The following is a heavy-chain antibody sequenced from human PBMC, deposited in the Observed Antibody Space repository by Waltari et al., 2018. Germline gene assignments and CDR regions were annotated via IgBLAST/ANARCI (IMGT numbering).Heavy chain of an antibody. D-gene: IGHD3-3*01. Sequence: QLQLQESGPGLVKPSETLSLICTVSGGSISSSSYSWGWIRQPPGKGLEWIGSIHYTDSTSYNPSLKSRVTISVDTSKNQFSLKLSSVTAADTAVYYCASERSGYYMTSFYYDMDVWGKGTTVTVSS. J-gene: IGHJ6*03. V-gene: IGHV4-39*01. CDR3: ASERSGYYMTSFYYDMDV. CDR2: IHYTDST. CDR1: GGSISSSSYS.